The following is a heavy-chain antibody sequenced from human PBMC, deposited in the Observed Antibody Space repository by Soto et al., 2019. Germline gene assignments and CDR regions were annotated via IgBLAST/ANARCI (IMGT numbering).Heavy chain of an antibody. V-gene: IGHV5-51*01. J-gene: IGHJ4*02. Sequence: GESLKLSCKVSGYSFTSYWIGWVRPMPGKGLEWREIIYPGDSDTRYRPSLQGQVTNSADKSISTAYLQWSSLKASDTAMYYCARRLRYFDGEDFDYWGQGTLVTVSS. CDR2: IYPGDSDT. CDR3: ARRLRYFDGEDFDY. CDR1: GYSFTSYW. D-gene: IGHD3-9*01.